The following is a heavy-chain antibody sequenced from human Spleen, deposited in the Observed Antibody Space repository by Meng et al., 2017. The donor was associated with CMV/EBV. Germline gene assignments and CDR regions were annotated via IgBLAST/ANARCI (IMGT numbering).Heavy chain of an antibody. D-gene: IGHD3-3*01. V-gene: IGHV1-2*02. J-gene: IGHJ6*02. Sequence: ASVKVSCKASGYTFTGYYMHWERQAPGQGLEWMGWINPNSGGTNSAQKFQGRVTMTRDTSISTAYMELSRLRSDDTAVYYCARAQNPRLRFLEWLLSADYYYGMDVWGQGTTVTVSS. CDR2: INPNSGGT. CDR3: ARAQNPRLRFLEWLLSADYYYGMDV. CDR1: GYTFTGYY.